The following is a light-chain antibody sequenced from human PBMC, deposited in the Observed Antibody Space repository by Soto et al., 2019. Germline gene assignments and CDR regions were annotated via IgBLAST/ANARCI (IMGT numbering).Light chain of an antibody. CDR2: GAS. Sequence: IVSTQSPGPLSFSPGDRGTLSCRASQNLGTLYLAWYQQRPGQAPRLLIYGASTRATGIPARFSGSGSGTEFTLTISSLQSEDFAVYYCQQYTDGPPWTFGQGTKVDI. CDR1: QNLGTLY. CDR3: QQYTDGPPWT. J-gene: IGKJ1*01. V-gene: IGKV3-15*01.